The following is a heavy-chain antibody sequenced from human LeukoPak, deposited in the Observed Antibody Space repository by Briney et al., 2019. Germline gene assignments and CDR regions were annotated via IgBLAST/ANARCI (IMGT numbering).Heavy chain of an antibody. V-gene: IGHV3-23*01. J-gene: IGHJ1*01. Sequence: WGAPRLSLTAPWFSFSHYAINWGRPAPGEGVGGGSPIKGGGAGTFYADSVKGRFIISRDNSNNTLFLQMNSLRVEDTALYYCVQRGYDYDSAGLFYAEYFHNWGQGTLVTVAS. CDR3: VQRGYDYDSAGLFYAEYFHN. CDR1: WFSFSHYA. CDR2: IKGGGAGT. D-gene: IGHD3-22*01.